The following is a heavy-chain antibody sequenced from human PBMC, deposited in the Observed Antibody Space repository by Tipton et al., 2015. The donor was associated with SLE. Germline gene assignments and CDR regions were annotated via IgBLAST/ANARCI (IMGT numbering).Heavy chain of an antibody. Sequence: TLSLTCAVYGGSFSDYYWSWIRQTPGEGLEWIGEINHTGGTNYNPSLKSRVTISLDMSKNQFSLRLSSVTAADTAVYYCPIYYHDSTGLHWFDPWGQGTLVTVSS. CDR1: GGSFSDYY. V-gene: IGHV4-34*09. J-gene: IGHJ5*02. CDR2: INHTGGT. D-gene: IGHD3-22*01. CDR3: PIYYHDSTGLHWFDP.